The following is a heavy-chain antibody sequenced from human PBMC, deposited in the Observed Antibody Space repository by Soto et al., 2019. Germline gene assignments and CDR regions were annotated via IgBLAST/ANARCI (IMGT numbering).Heavy chain of an antibody. J-gene: IGHJ4*02. D-gene: IGHD5-12*01. CDR1: GFTFSSYA. Sequence: EVQLVESGGGLVQPGESLRLSCAASGFTFSSYAMHWVRQAPGKGLEYVSVISSNGGSTFYANSVRGRFSISRDNSKNTLYLQMGSLRAEDMGIYYCASTRGYSGNDPLESWGQGTLVTVSS. CDR2: ISSNGGST. V-gene: IGHV3-64*01. CDR3: ASTRGYSGNDPLES.